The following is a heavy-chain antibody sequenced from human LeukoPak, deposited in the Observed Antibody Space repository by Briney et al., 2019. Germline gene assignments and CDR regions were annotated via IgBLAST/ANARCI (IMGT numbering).Heavy chain of an antibody. V-gene: IGHV1-2*02. D-gene: IGHD3-10*01. J-gene: IGHJ4*02. CDR1: GYTFTDSY. CDR2: INPKTGGT. Sequence: ASVKVSCKASGYTFTDSYMHWVRQAPGQGLEWMGCINPKTGGTNYAQRFQGRVTMTRDTSIRTAYMELNSLRSDDTAVYYCARDGRLTIFVRGIITEGSPPKNWGQGTLVTVSS. CDR3: ARDGRLTIFVRGIITEGSPPKN.